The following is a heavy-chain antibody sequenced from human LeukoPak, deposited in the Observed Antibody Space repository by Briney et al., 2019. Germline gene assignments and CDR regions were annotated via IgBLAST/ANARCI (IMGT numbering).Heavy chain of an antibody. CDR2: IRYDGSNK. V-gene: IGHV3-30*02. D-gene: IGHD3-10*01. CDR3: AKDGTRGIRFGKIAHYFDY. CDR1: GFTFSSYG. Sequence: GGSLRLSCAASGFTFSSYGMHWVRQAPGKGLEWVAFIRYDGSNKYYADSVKGRFTISRDSSKNTLYLQMNSLRVEDTAVYYCAKDGTRGIRFGKIAHYFDYWGQGTLVTVSS. J-gene: IGHJ4*02.